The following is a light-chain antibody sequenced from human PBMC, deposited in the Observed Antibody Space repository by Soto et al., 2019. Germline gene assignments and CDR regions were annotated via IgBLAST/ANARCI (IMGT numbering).Light chain of an antibody. V-gene: IGKV1-5*01. Sequence: DIQMAQSPSTLSASVGDRVTITCRASQSISRWLAWYQQKPGKAPRLLIYTASTLESGVPSRFSASGSGTEFTLTISRLHPDDLATYYCQEYNNYWTFGQGTKVDI. J-gene: IGKJ1*01. CDR1: QSISRW. CDR2: TAS. CDR3: QEYNNYWT.